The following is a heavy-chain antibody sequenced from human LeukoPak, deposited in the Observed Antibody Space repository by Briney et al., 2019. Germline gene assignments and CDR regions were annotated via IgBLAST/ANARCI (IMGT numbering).Heavy chain of an antibody. V-gene: IGHV4-34*01. Sequence: SETLSFTCAVYGGSFSGYYWSWIRQPPGKGLEWIGEINHSGSTNYNPSLESRVTISVDTSKNQFSLKLSSVTAADTAVYYCARRPIFGVEYYFDYWGQGTLVTVSS. CDR2: INHSGST. CDR1: GGSFSGYY. D-gene: IGHD3-3*01. J-gene: IGHJ4*02. CDR3: ARRPIFGVEYYFDY.